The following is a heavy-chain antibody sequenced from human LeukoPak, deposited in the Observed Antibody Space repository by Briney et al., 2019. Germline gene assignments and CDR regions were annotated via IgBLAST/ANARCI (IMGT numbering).Heavy chain of an antibody. CDR2: IYYSGST. D-gene: IGHD2-15*01. J-gene: IGHJ4*02. V-gene: IGHV4-59*08. CDR1: GGSISSYY. CDR3: ARPRRGGSHLFDY. Sequence: SETLSLTCTVSGGSISSYYWSWIRQPPGKGLEWIGYIYYSGSTNYNPSLKSRVTISVDTSKNQFSLKLSSVTAADTAVYYCARPRRGGSHLFDYWGQGTLVTVSS.